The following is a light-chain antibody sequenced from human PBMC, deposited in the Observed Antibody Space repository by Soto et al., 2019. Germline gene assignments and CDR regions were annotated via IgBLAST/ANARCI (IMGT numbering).Light chain of an antibody. CDR1: SSDVGGYNY. CDR2: EVT. J-gene: IGLJ2*01. V-gene: IGLV2-14*01. Sequence: QSALTQPASVSGSPGQSITISCTGTSSDVGGYNYVSWYQQHPGKAPKLMIYEVTNRPSGVSNRFSSSKSGNTASLIISGLQAEDEADYYCTSYTSSNTLVIGGGTKLTVL. CDR3: TSYTSSNTLV.